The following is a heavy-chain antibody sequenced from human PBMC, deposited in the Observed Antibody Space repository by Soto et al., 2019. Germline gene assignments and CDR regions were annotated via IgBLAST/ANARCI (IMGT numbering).Heavy chain of an antibody. J-gene: IGHJ4*02. Sequence: EVQLVESGGGLVQPGGSLRLSCAASGFTLSRQWMQWVRQAPGKGLVWVSRINSDGSSTIYADSVKGRFTISRDSAKNTLYLQRNSLRADDAAVYYCGTVTTGYWGQGTRVTVSS. CDR2: INSDGSST. CDR3: GTVTTGY. CDR1: GFTLSRQW. V-gene: IGHV3-74*01. D-gene: IGHD4-17*01.